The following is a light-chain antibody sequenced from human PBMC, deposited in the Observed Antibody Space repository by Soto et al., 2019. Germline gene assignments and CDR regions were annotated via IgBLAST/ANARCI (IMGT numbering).Light chain of an antibody. CDR1: QSVSSS. Sequence: EIVLIQSPATLSLSPGERATLSCRASQSVSSSLAWYQQNPGQAPRLLIFDASNRATGIPVRFSGSGSGTDFTLTISRLEPEDFAVYYCQQYGSSPSWAFGQGTKVDIK. CDR2: DAS. CDR3: QQYGSSPSWA. J-gene: IGKJ1*01. V-gene: IGKV3-20*01.